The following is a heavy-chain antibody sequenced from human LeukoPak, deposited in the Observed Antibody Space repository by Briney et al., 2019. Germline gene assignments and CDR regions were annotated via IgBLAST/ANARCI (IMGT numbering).Heavy chain of an antibody. CDR2: ISWNSGSI. CDR3: AKARGYSYGTTYFDY. D-gene: IGHD5-18*01. V-gene: IGHV3-9*03. J-gene: IGHJ4*02. CDR1: GFTFDDYA. Sequence: TGGSLRLSCAASGFTFDDYAMHWVRQAPGKGLEWVSGISWNSGSIGYADSVKGRFAISRDNAKNSLYLQMNSLRAEDMALYYCAKARGYSYGTTYFDYWGQGTLVTVSS.